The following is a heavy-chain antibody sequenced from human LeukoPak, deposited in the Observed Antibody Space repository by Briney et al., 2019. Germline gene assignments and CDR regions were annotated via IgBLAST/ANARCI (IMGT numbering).Heavy chain of an antibody. Sequence: PAGGSLRLSCAASGFTFSSYAMSWVRQAPGKGLEGVSLISGSGGSTFYADSVKGRFTISRDNSKNTMYLQMNSLRAEDTAVYYCAKFGVVGATGGGYFDYWGQGTLVTVSS. V-gene: IGHV3-23*01. CDR3: AKFGVVGATGGGYFDY. D-gene: IGHD1-26*01. CDR1: GFTFSSYA. J-gene: IGHJ4*02. CDR2: ISGSGGST.